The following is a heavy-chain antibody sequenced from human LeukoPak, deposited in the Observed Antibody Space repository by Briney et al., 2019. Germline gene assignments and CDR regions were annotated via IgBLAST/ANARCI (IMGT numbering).Heavy chain of an antibody. J-gene: IGHJ4*02. D-gene: IGHD3-22*01. V-gene: IGHV4-61*01. Sequence: PSETLSLTCTVSGGSISTSNYYWSWIRQPPGAGLEWIGYIYYSGSTNYNPSLKSRVTISVDTSTNQFSLKLSSVTAADTAVYFCARGGRLLGKFDYWGQGTLVTVSS. CDR1: GGSISTSNYY. CDR2: IYYSGST. CDR3: ARGGRLLGKFDY.